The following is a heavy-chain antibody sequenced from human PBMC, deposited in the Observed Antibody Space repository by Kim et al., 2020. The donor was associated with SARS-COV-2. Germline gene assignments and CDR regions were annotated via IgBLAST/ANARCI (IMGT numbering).Heavy chain of an antibody. CDR1: GYTFTNNA. CDR3: ARVIWGTYRYTDY. CDR2: INTDTGNP. V-gene: IGHV7-4-1*02. D-gene: IGHD3-16*02. Sequence: ASVKVSCKASGYTFTNNAISWVRQAPGQGLEWMGWINTDTGNPTYAQAFTRRFVFSVDTSVTTAYLQIISLEAEDTALYYCARVIWGTYRYTDYWGQGTL. J-gene: IGHJ4*02.